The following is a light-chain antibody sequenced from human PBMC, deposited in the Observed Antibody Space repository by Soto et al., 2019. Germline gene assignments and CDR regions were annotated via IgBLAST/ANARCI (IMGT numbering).Light chain of an antibody. CDR1: QSVSNN. J-gene: IGKJ1*01. V-gene: IGKV3-15*01. CDR2: GAS. CDR3: QQYNNWTRT. Sequence: EIVMTQSPATLSVSPGERATLSCRASQSVSNNLAWYQQKPGQAPRLLIYGASTRATGIPASLSGSGSGTEFTLTISSLQSEDFAVYYCQQYNNWTRTFGQGTKVEIK.